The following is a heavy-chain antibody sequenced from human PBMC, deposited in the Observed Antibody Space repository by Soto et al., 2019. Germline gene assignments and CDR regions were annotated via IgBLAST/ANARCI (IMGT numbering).Heavy chain of an antibody. J-gene: IGHJ5*02. CDR3: AREVAAAAHHWFDP. V-gene: IGHV4-59*01. D-gene: IGHD6-13*01. Sequence: SSTRTVCGGTISRYYGGWIRQPPGKGLEWIGHIYYSGTTNYTPSLKSRVTISVDTSTNQFSLKLSSGTAAEKAVYYCAREVAAAAHHWFDPWGQGTLVTASS. CDR2: IYYSGTT. CDR1: GGTISRYY.